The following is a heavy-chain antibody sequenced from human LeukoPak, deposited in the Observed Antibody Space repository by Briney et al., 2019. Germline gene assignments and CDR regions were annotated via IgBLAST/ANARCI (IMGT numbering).Heavy chain of an antibody. D-gene: IGHD6-19*01. Sequence: DPGGSLRLSCAASAFTFSTYAMHWVRQAPGKGLEWVSGINGGGGSTYYADSVKGRFTISRDNSKNTLYLQMSSLRAEDTAVYYCARDRYSSAWYEEWGQGTLVTVSS. CDR1: AFTFSTYA. CDR3: ARDRYSSAWYEE. CDR2: INGGGGST. J-gene: IGHJ4*02. V-gene: IGHV3-23*01.